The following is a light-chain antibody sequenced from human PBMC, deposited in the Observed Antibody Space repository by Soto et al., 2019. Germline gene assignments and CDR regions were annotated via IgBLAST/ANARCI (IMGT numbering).Light chain of an antibody. CDR2: QVS. J-gene: IGKJ1*01. Sequence: VVMTQSPLSLPVTLGQPASISCKSSQSPVYSDGVTYLNWFHQRPGQSPRRLIYQVSNRDSGVPDRFSGSGSGTDFTLKISRVEAEDVGVYYCMQGAHWPWTFGQGTKVEIK. V-gene: IGKV2-30*01. CDR3: MQGAHWPWT. CDR1: QSPVYSDGVTY.